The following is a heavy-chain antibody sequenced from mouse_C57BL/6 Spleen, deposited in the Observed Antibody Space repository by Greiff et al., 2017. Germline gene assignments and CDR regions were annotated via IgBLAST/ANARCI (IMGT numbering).Heavy chain of an antibody. J-gene: IGHJ4*01. CDR1: GFSLTSYA. D-gene: IGHD2-1*01. Sequence: VQVVESGPGLVAPSQSLSITCTVSGFSLTSYAISWVRQPPGKGLEWLGVIWTGGGTNYNSALKSRLSISKDNSKSQVFLKMNSLQTDDTARYYCARSPLYGKGAMDYWGQGTSVTVSS. CDR3: ARSPLYGKGAMDY. V-gene: IGHV2-9-1*01. CDR2: IWTGGGT.